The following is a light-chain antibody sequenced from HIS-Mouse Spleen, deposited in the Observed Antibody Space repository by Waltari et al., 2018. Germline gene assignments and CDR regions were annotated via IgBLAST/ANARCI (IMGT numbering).Light chain of an antibody. CDR2: EDS. Sequence: YELTQPPSVSVSPGQTARITCPGDELPKKYPYWYQQKSGQAPVLVIYEDSKRPSGIPERFSGSSSGTMATLTISGAQVEDEADYYCYSTDSSGNHRVFGGGTKLTVL. CDR3: YSTDSSGNHRV. CDR1: ELPKKY. J-gene: IGLJ2*01. V-gene: IGLV3-10*01.